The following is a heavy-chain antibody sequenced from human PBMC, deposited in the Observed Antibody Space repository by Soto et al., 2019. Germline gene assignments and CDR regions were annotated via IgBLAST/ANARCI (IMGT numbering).Heavy chain of an antibody. CDR3: ARVPSIPGPDRLVVPAAANYYYYYMDV. Sequence: ASVKVSCKASGYTFTSYDINWVRQATGQGLEWMGWMNPNSGNTGYAQKFQGRVTMTRNTSISTAYMELSSLRSEDTAVYHCARVPSIPGPDRLVVPAAANYYYYYMDVWGKGTTVTVSS. V-gene: IGHV1-8*01. J-gene: IGHJ6*03. CDR2: MNPNSGNT. CDR1: GYTFTSYD. D-gene: IGHD2-2*01.